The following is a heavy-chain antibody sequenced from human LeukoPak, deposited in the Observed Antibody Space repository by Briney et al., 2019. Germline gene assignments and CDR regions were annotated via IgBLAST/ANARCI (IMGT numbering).Heavy chain of an antibody. CDR3: ARAEYYFDY. Sequence: SETLSLTCTVSGGSIRSSYYYWGWIRRPPGKGLEWIGSIYDSGSTYYNPSLKSRVTISVDTSKNQFSLKLNSVTAADTAVYYCARAEYYFDYWGQGTLVTVSS. J-gene: IGHJ4*02. CDR1: GGSIRSSYYY. V-gene: IGHV4-39*01. CDR2: IYDSGST.